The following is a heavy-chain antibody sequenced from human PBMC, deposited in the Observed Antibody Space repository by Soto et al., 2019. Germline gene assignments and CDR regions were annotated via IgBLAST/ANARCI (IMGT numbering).Heavy chain of an antibody. CDR3: ARHGAIYSNSWYDFDY. CDR1: GGSFSGYY. J-gene: IGHJ4*02. V-gene: IGHV4-34*01. Sequence: SETLSLTCAVYGGSFSGYYWSWIRQPPGKGLEWIGEINHSGSTNYNPSLKSRVTISVDTSKNQFSLKLSSVTAADTAVYYCARHGAIYSNSWYDFDYWGQGTLVTVS. CDR2: INHSGST. D-gene: IGHD5-18*01.